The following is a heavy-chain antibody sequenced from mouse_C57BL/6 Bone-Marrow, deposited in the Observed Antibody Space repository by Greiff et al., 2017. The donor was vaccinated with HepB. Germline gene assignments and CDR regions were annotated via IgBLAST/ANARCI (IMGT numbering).Heavy chain of an antibody. J-gene: IGHJ4*01. D-gene: IGHD4-1*01. Sequence: VQLQQSGPGLVAPSQSLSITCTVSGFSLTSYGVHWVRQPPGKGLEWLVVIWSDGSTTYNSALKSRLSISKDNSKSQVFLKMNSLQTDDTAMYYCARHTRLGGGHYYAMDYWGQGTSVTVSS. CDR2: IWSDGST. CDR3: ARHTRLGGGHYYAMDY. CDR1: GFSLTSYG. V-gene: IGHV2-6-1*01.